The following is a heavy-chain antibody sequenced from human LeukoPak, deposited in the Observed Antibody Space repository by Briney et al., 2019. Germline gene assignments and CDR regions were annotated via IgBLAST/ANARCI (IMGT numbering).Heavy chain of an antibody. Sequence: SETLSLTCTVSGGSISSGSYYWSWIRQPAGKGLEWIGRIYTSGSTNYNPSLKSRVTMSVDTSKNQFSLKLSSVTAADTAVYYCARGPQLVNYYYMDVWGKGTTVTISS. CDR2: IYTSGST. D-gene: IGHD6-13*01. J-gene: IGHJ6*03. V-gene: IGHV4-61*02. CDR3: ARGPQLVNYYYMDV. CDR1: GGSISSGSYY.